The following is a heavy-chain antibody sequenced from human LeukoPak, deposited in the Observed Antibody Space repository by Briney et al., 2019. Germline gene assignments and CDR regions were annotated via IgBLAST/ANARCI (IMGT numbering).Heavy chain of an antibody. D-gene: IGHD4-17*01. CDR2: INSDGSST. V-gene: IGHV3-74*01. Sequence: GSPKILCSASGVNFRSYWMPWVRQAPGKGVVWGLGINSDGSSTSYADSVKGRFTISRDNSKNMLYLQMNSLRAEDTAVYYCAKEIYGDSTGARFQHWGQGTLLTVSS. CDR1: GVNFRSYW. J-gene: IGHJ1*01. CDR3: AKEIYGDSTGARFQH.